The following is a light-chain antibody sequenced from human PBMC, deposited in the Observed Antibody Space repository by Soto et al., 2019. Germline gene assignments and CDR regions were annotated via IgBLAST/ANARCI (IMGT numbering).Light chain of an antibody. CDR2: DNS. CDR1: QSVSDW. Sequence: IQMTQSPSTLSASVGDSGTSTCRASQSVSDWLAWYQQKPGNHAKLLIYDNSRLESAVSSRFSASGSGTEFTLNISGLQPDDFATYYCHQYNSYQWTFGQGTKVDIK. J-gene: IGKJ1*01. CDR3: HQYNSYQWT. V-gene: IGKV1-5*01.